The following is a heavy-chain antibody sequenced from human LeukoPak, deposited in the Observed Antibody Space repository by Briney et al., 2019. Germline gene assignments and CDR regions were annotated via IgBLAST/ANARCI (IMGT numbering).Heavy chain of an antibody. Sequence: SSETLFLTCTVSGGSISRSSYYWGWIRQPPGKGLEWIGSTYYGGSTYYSPSLKSRVTISVDTSKTHFSLRLSSVTAADTAMYYCARHQWLESNWFDPWGQGTLVTVSS. CDR3: ARHQWLESNWFDP. V-gene: IGHV4-39*01. J-gene: IGHJ5*02. CDR2: TYYGGST. D-gene: IGHD6-19*01. CDR1: GGSISRSSYY.